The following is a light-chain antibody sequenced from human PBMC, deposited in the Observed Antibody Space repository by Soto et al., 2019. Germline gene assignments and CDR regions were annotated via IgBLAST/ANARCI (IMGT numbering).Light chain of an antibody. CDR2: AAS. Sequence: EIVLTQSPGTLSLSPGERATLSCRSSQSVSSSYLAWYQQKPGQAPRLLIYAASSRATGIPERFSGSGSGTDFALTISSLQSEDFAVYFCQHYYERPRTFGGGTKVDIK. V-gene: IGKV3-20*01. CDR3: QHYYERPRT. CDR1: QSVSSSY. J-gene: IGKJ4*02.